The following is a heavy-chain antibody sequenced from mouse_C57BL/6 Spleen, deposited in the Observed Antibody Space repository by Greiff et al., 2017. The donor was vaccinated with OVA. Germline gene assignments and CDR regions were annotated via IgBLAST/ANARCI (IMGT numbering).Heavy chain of an antibody. CDR1: GFTFSDYG. CDR3: ARPFTTVVRYAMDY. V-gene: IGHV5-17*01. CDR2: ISSGSSTI. D-gene: IGHD1-1*01. Sequence: EVKLVESGGGLVKPGGSLKLSCAASGFTFSDYGMHWVRQAPEKGLEWVAYISSGSSTISYADTVKGRFTISRDNAKNTLFLQMTSLRSEDTAMYYCARPFTTVVRYAMDYWGQGTSVTVSS. J-gene: IGHJ4*01.